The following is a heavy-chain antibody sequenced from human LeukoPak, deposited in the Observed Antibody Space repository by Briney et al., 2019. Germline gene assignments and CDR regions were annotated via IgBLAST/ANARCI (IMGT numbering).Heavy chain of an antibody. Sequence: WETLSLTCSVSGGSISSDYWSWIRQPDGKGLEWIGRIYTSGSTNYNPSLKSRVSMSVDTSKNQISLKLSSVTAADTAVYYCARVRSDYYDSSGYYGYYYYMDVWGKGTTVTVSS. CDR2: IYTSGST. CDR3: ARVRSDYYDSSGYYGYYYYMDV. V-gene: IGHV4-4*07. D-gene: IGHD3-22*01. CDR1: GGSISSDY. J-gene: IGHJ6*03.